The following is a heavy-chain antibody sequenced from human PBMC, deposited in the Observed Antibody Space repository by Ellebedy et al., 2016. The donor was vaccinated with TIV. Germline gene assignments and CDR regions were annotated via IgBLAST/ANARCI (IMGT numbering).Heavy chain of an antibody. V-gene: IGHV1-2*04. D-gene: IGHD3-3*01. Sequence: ASVKVSCXASGYTFTGYYMHWVRQAPGQGLEWMGWINPNSGGTNYAQKFQGWVTMTRDTSISTAYMELRSLRSDDTAVYYCARADFPAYYDFWSGYFYYYYYGMDVWGQGTTVTVSS. CDR2: INPNSGGT. CDR3: ARADFPAYYDFWSGYFYYYYYGMDV. J-gene: IGHJ6*02. CDR1: GYTFTGYY.